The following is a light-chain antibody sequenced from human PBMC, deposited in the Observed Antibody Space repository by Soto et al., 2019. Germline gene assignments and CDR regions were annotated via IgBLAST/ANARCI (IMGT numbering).Light chain of an antibody. Sequence: DILMTQSPSTLSASVGDTVTITCRASQSISKWVAWYQQKAGKAPNVLIFDASNSEKGVPSRFSGSGSGTEFTLIITDLQPEDFATYYCHQYDSYPYTFVQGTKLEI. V-gene: IGKV1-5*01. CDR2: DAS. CDR3: HQYDSYPYT. CDR1: QSISKW. J-gene: IGKJ2*01.